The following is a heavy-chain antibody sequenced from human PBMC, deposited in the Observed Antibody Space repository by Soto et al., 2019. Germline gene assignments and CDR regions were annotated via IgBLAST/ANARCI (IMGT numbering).Heavy chain of an antibody. D-gene: IGHD5-12*01. Sequence: GGSLRLSCAASGFTFSSYWMHWVRQAPGKGLVWVSRINSDGSSTSYADSVKGRFTTSRDNAKNTLYLQMNSLRAEDTAVYYCAREGDGYNPRYYYGMDVWGQGTTVTVSS. CDR1: GFTFSSYW. J-gene: IGHJ6*02. CDR2: INSDGSST. CDR3: AREGDGYNPRYYYGMDV. V-gene: IGHV3-74*01.